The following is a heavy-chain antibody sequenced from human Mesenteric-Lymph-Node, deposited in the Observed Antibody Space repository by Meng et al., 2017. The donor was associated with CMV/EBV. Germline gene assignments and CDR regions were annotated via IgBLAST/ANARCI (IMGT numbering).Heavy chain of an antibody. Sequence: GGSLRLSCAASGFTVSSTHMSWVRQAPGKGLEWVSMIYSGGSTYYTDSVKGRFTISRDNYKNILYLHMNSLRAEDTAVYYCAREAVHYDFWSGPLDSWGQGITVTVSS. J-gene: IGHJ4*02. CDR1: GFTVSSTH. CDR3: AREAVHYDFWSGPLDS. D-gene: IGHD3-3*01. CDR2: IYSGGST. V-gene: IGHV3-53*01.